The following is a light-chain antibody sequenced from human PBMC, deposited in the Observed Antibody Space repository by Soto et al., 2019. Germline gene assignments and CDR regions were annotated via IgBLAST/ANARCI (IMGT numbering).Light chain of an antibody. CDR3: DQYNSSPPEFT. J-gene: IGKJ3*01. Sequence: EIVLTQSPGTLSVSPGERVTLSCRASQSVGSSYLAWYQQRPGQAPRPLISGAAYRATGIPDRFSGSGSGTDFTLTVSRLEPEDFAVYYYDQYNSSPPEFTFGPGTKVDSK. CDR1: QSVGSSY. CDR2: GAA. V-gene: IGKV3-20*01.